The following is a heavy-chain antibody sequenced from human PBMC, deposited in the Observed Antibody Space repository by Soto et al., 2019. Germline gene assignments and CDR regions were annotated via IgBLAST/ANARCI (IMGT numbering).Heavy chain of an antibody. Sequence: GASVKVSCKASGGTFSSYAISWVRQAPGQGLEWMGGIIPIFGTANYAQKFQGRVTITADESTSTAYMELSSLRSEDTAVYYCASLDNYYDSSGYYGAFDIWGQGTMVTVSS. J-gene: IGHJ3*02. CDR2: IIPIFGTA. CDR3: ASLDNYYDSSGYYGAFDI. V-gene: IGHV1-69*13. CDR1: GGTFSSYA. D-gene: IGHD3-22*01.